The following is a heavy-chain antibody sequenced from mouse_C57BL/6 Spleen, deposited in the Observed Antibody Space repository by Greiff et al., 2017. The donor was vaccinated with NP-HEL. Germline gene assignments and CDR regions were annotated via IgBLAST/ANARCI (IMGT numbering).Heavy chain of an antibody. V-gene: IGHV1-18*01. CDR2: INPYNGCT. CDR3: ASKRERHWFAY. D-gene: IGHD6-1*01. Sequence: VQLQQSGPELVKPGASVKISCKASGYTFTDYYMDWVKQSHGKGLEWIGDINPYNGCTIYNQKFKGKATLTVDKSSSTAYMELRSLTSEDAAVYYCASKRERHWFAYWGKGTLVTVAA. J-gene: IGHJ3*01. CDR1: GYTFTDYY.